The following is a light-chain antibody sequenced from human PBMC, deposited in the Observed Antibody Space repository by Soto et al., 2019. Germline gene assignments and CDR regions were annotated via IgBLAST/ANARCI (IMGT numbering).Light chain of an antibody. CDR1: QSVASY. Sequence: ETMMTQSPATLSVSQGERVTLSCRASQSVASYFSWYQQLPGHAPMPLIRVAPTSATGIPARLSGRESGTEFTLTFTPLLFEAFALYYCQQYNNWPLTFGPGTKVEIK. J-gene: IGKJ3*01. CDR2: VAP. CDR3: QQYNNWPLT. V-gene: IGKV3-15*01.